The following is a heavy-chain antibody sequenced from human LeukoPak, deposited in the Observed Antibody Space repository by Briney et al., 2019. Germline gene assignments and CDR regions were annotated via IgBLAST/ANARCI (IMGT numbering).Heavy chain of an antibody. CDR1: GGSISSYY. J-gene: IGHJ4*02. V-gene: IGHV4-4*07. CDR2: IYTSGST. Sequence: SETLSLTCTVSGGSISSYYWSWIRQPAGKGLEWIGRIYTSGSTNYNPSLKSRFTMSVDTSKNQFSLKLSSVTAADTAVYYCASVNYYDSSGYDRTDDYWGQGTLVTVSS. CDR3: ASVNYYDSSGYDRTDDY. D-gene: IGHD3-22*01.